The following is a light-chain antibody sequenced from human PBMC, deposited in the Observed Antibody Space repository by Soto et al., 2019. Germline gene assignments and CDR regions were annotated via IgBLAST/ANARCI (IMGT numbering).Light chain of an antibody. Sequence: DIVMIQSPLSLPVTPGEPASISCRSSQSLLDSNGIHYLDWYLQKPGQSPQLLIYSTSIQASGVXDXXSGSGSGTDFTLTISRVEAEDVGVYYCMQALQTPRTVGQGTKVEI. CDR1: QSLLDSNGIHY. CDR2: STS. CDR3: MQALQTPRT. V-gene: IGKV2-28*01. J-gene: IGKJ1*01.